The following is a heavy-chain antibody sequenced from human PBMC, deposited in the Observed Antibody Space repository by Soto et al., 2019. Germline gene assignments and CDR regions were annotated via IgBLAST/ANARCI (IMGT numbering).Heavy chain of an antibody. CDR1: GFTVSSNY. CDR2: IYSGGST. V-gene: IGHV3-66*01. J-gene: IGHJ4*02. CDR3: AREIATTGEYYFDY. D-gene: IGHD6-13*01. Sequence: GGSLRLSCAASGFTVSSNYMSWVRQAPGKGLEWVSVIYSGGSTYYADSVKGRFTISRDNSKNTLYLQMNSLRAEDTAVYYCAREIATTGEYYFDYWGQGILVTVSS.